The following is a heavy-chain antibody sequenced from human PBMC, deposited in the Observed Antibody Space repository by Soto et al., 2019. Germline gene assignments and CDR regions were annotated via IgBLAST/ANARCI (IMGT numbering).Heavy chain of an antibody. J-gene: IGHJ6*03. CDR3: ARHEWMGFGELFSNEGYYMDV. D-gene: IGHD3-10*01. CDR2: IYPGDSDT. Sequence: GESLKISCKGSGYSFTSYWIGWVRQMPGKGLEWMGIIYPGDSDTRYSPSFQGQVTISADKSISTAYLQWSSLKASDTAMYYCARHEWMGFGELFSNEGYYMDVWGKGTTVTVSS. CDR1: GYSFTSYW. V-gene: IGHV5-51*01.